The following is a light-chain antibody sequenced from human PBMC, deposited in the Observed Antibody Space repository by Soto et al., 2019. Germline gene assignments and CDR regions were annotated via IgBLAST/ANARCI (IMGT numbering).Light chain of an antibody. CDR2: DAS. Sequence: EIVLTQSPGTLSLSPGERATLSCRASQSVSRNYLAWFQKKPGQAPRLLIYDASNRATGIPDKFGGSGSGTDFTLTISRLEPEDFAFYFCQQYFTSPLTFGQGTRLEIK. CDR3: QQYFTSPLT. J-gene: IGKJ5*01. CDR1: QSVSRNY. V-gene: IGKV3-20*01.